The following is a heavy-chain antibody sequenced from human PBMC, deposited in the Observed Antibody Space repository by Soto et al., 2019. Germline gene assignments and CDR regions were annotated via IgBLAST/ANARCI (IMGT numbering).Heavy chain of an antibody. V-gene: IGHV1-69*01. CDR2: IIPIFGTA. J-gene: IGHJ6*02. Sequence: QVQLVQSGAEVKKPGSSVKVSCKASGGTFSSYAISWVRQAPGQGLEWMGGIIPIFGTANYAQKFQGRVTITADESTSTAYMELSSLRSEDTAVYYCARDPGVVVAATDSYYYGMDVWGQGTTVTVSS. CDR3: ARDPGVVVAATDSYYYGMDV. CDR1: GGTFSSYA. D-gene: IGHD2-15*01.